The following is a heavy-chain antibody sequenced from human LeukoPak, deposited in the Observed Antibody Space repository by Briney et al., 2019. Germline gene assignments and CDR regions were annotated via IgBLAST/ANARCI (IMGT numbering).Heavy chain of an antibody. CDR3: ARGQYCSGTSCYAYYYYYNMDV. CDR1: GFTFSSHA. V-gene: IGHV3-30*04. CDR2: ISNDGNNK. J-gene: IGHJ6*02. Sequence: GGSLRLSCAASGFTFSSHAVHWVRQAPGKGLEWVAVISNDGNNKYYGDSVKGRFTISRDNSKNTLYLLMNSLRADDTAVYYCARGQYCSGTSCYAYYYYYNMDVWGQGTTVTVSS. D-gene: IGHD2-2*01.